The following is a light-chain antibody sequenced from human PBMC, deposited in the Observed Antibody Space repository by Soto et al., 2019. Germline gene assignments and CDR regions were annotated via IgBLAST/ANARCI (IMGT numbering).Light chain of an antibody. Sequence: QLVLTQSPSASASLGASVKLTCSLSSGHNSYAIAWHQQQPEKGPRYLMILNSDGSHSKGDGIPDRFSGSSSGAERYLTISSLQSEDEAEYYCQTWGTGFGWVFGGGTKLTVL. CDR1: SGHNSYA. CDR2: LNSDGSH. CDR3: QTWGTGFGWV. J-gene: IGLJ3*02. V-gene: IGLV4-69*01.